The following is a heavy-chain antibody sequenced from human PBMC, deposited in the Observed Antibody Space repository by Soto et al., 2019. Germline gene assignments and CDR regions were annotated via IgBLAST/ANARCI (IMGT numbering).Heavy chain of an antibody. D-gene: IGHD3-3*01. J-gene: IGHJ4*02. CDR2: ISAYDGNT. CDR3: ASDVDGWCGYRA. V-gene: IGHV1-18*01. CDR1: GYTFTSYV. Sequence: QVQLVQSGSEVKKPGASVKVSCKASGYTFTSYVISWLRQAPGQGLEWMGWISAYDGNTHFALKLQGSVTRTTDTSTSTAYIGLRSLRSDDTAVYYFASDVDGWCGYRAWGQGTPVTVSS.